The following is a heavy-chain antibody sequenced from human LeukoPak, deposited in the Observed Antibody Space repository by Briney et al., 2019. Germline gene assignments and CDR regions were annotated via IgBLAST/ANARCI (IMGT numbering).Heavy chain of an antibody. V-gene: IGHV3-9*01. D-gene: IGHD3-22*01. CDR3: ARGPYYYDSSGYRKNENDY. CDR2: ISWNSGSI. CDR1: GFTFDDYA. J-gene: IGHJ4*02. Sequence: GGSLRLSCAASGFTFDDYAMHWVRQAPGKGLEWVSGISWNSGSIGYADSVKGRFTISRDDAKNSLYLQMNSLRAEDTAVYYCARGPYYYDSSGYRKNENDYWGQGTLVTVSS.